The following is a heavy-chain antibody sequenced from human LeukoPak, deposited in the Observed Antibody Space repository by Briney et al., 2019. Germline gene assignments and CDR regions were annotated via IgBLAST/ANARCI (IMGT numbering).Heavy chain of an antibody. CDR2: ISGSGGST. J-gene: IGHJ4*02. CDR1: GFTFSSYA. V-gene: IGHV3-23*01. D-gene: IGHD3-10*01. CDR3: AKSNELLWLAPFDY. Sequence: VGSLRLSCAASGFTFSSYAMSWVRQAPRKGLEWVSAISGSGGSTYYADSVKGRFTISRDNSKNTLYLQMNSLRAEDTAVYYCAKSNELLWLAPFDYWGQGTLVTVSS.